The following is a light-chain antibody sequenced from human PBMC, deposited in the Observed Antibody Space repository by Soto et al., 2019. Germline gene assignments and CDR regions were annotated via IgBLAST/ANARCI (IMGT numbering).Light chain of an antibody. CDR1: QSISGS. CDR3: QQFYDLPIT. Sequence: DIQMTQSTSSLSASVRDRVTITCRASQSISGSLNWYQQQPGKAPKVLIYDASKLQTGVPSRFSGRGSGKDFTFTISSLRPDDSGTYYCQQFYDLPITFGQGTRLEN. J-gene: IGKJ5*01. V-gene: IGKV1-33*01. CDR2: DAS.